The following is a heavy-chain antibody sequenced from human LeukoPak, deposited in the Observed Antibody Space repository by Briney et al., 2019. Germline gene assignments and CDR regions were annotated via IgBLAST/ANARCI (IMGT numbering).Heavy chain of an antibody. CDR2: ISYDGSNK. J-gene: IGHJ4*02. CDR1: GFTFSSYG. V-gene: IGHV3-30*18. CDR3: AKDSSGNFDY. Sequence: GGSLRLSCAASGFTFSSYGMHWVRQAPGKGLEWVAVISYDGSNKYYADSVKGRFTNSRDNSKNTLYLQMNSLRAEDTAVYYCAKDSSGNFDYWGQGTLVTVSS. D-gene: IGHD3-22*01.